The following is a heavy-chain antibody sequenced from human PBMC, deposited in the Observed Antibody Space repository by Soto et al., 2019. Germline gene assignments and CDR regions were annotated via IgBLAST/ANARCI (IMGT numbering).Heavy chain of an antibody. D-gene: IGHD5-12*01. CDR2: INPSGGST. Sequence: ASVKVSCKASGYTFTSYYMHWVRQAPGLGLEWMGIINPSGGSTSYAQKFQGRVTMTRDTSTSTVYMELRSLRSEDTAVYYCAGTPRYGGYEPQYFDYWGQGTLVTVSS. V-gene: IGHV1-46*01. CDR1: GYTFTSYY. CDR3: AGTPRYGGYEPQYFDY. J-gene: IGHJ4*02.